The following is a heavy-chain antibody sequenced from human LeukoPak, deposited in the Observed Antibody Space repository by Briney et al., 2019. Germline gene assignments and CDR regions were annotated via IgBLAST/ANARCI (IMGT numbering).Heavy chain of an antibody. V-gene: IGHV1-3*01. CDR3: ARVRYFDWSPPGAFDI. J-gene: IGHJ3*02. Sequence: ASVKASCKASGYTFTSYAMHWVRQAPGQRLEWMGWINAGNGNTKYSQKFQGRVTITRDTSASTAYMELSSLRSEDTAVYYCARVRYFDWSPPGAFDIWGQGTMVTVSS. CDR1: GYTFTSYA. CDR2: INAGNGNT. D-gene: IGHD3-9*01.